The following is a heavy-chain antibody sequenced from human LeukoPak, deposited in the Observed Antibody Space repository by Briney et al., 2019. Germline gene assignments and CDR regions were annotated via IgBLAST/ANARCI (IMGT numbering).Heavy chain of an antibody. V-gene: IGHV3-15*07. J-gene: IGHJ4*02. CDR1: GFTFSNAW. CDR3: TSHSGSYYVGFDY. D-gene: IGHD1-26*01. Sequence: PGGSLRLSCAASGFTFSNAWMNWVRQAPGKGLEWVGRIKSKTDGGTTDYAAPVKGRFTISRDDSKNTLYLQMNSLKTGDTAVYYCTSHSGSYYVGFDYWGQGTLVTVSS. CDR2: IKSKTDGGTT.